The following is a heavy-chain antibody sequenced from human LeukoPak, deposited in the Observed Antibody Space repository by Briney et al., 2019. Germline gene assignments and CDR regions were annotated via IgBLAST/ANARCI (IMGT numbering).Heavy chain of an antibody. V-gene: IGHV3-23*01. D-gene: IGHD6-13*01. J-gene: IGHJ6*02. CDR1: GFTFNNYA. CDR3: AKEVIAAAYYGMDV. Sequence: GGSLRLSCVASGFTFNNYAMNWVRQAPGKGLEWVSVISGGGGSTYYADSVKGRFTISRDNSKNTLYLQMNSLRAQDTAVYYCAKEVIAAAYYGMDVWGQGTTVTVSS. CDR2: ISGGGGST.